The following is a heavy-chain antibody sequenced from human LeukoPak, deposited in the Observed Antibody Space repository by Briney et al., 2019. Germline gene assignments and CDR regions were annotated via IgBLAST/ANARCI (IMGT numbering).Heavy chain of an antibody. CDR2: IDPSDSYT. Sequence: GDSLKISCKGSGYSFTSYWISWVRQMPGKGLEWMGRIDPSDSYTNYSPSFQGHVTISADKSISTAYLQWSSLKASDTAMYYCARAVPGIAAAGTNHDYWGQGTLVTVSS. V-gene: IGHV5-10-1*01. CDR1: GYSFTSYW. CDR3: ARAVPGIAAAGTNHDY. J-gene: IGHJ4*02. D-gene: IGHD6-13*01.